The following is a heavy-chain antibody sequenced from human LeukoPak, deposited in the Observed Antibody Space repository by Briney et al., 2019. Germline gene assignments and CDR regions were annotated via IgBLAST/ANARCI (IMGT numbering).Heavy chain of an antibody. J-gene: IGHJ3*02. Sequence: SETLSLTCAVYGGSFSGYYWSWLRQPPGKGLEWIGEINHSGSTNYNPSLKSRVTISVDTSKNQFSLKLSSVTAADTAVYYCARGDGAAAGTNAFDIWGQGTMVTVSS. V-gene: IGHV4-34*01. D-gene: IGHD6-13*01. CDR1: GGSFSGYY. CDR3: ARGDGAAAGTNAFDI. CDR2: INHSGST.